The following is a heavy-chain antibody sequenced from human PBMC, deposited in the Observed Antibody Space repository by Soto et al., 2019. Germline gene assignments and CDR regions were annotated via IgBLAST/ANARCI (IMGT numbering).Heavy chain of an antibody. CDR2: INSDGSRT. J-gene: IGHJ4*02. CDR1: GFTFSSYW. CDR3: EREEAYSGSYHFDY. Sequence: EVQLVELGGGLVQPGGSLRLSCAASGFTFSSYWMHWVRQAPGKGLVWVSRINSDGSRTSYADSVKGRFTIARDNAKHTLYLQMNSLRAEDTAVYYCEREEAYSGSYHFDYWGQGCLVSASS. D-gene: IGHD1-26*01. V-gene: IGHV3-74*01.